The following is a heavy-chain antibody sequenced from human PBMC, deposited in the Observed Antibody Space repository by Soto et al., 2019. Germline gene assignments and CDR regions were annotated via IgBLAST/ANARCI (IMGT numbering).Heavy chain of an antibody. V-gene: IGHV4-59*08. CDR1: GGSISSYY. D-gene: IGHD3-22*01. J-gene: IGHJ5*02. CDR3: ARTEDYYDSSGYYFDRFDP. CDR2: IYYSGST. Sequence: SETLSLTCTVSGGSISSYYWSWIRQPPGKGLEWIGYIYYSGSTNYNPSLKSRVTISVDTSKNQFSLKLSSVTAADTAVYYCARTEDYYDSSGYYFDRFDPWGQGTLVTVSS.